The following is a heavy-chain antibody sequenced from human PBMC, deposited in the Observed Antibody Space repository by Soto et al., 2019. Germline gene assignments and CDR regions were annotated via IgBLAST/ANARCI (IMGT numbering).Heavy chain of an antibody. D-gene: IGHD6-19*01. V-gene: IGHV3-23*01. CDR3: AKDKGIKRRLSSGWFD. CDR2: ISGSGGST. J-gene: IGHJ4*02. CDR1: GFTFSSYA. Sequence: PGGSLRLSCAASGFTFSSYAMSWVRQAPGKGLEWVSAISGSGGSTYYADSVKGRFTISRDNSKNTLYLQMNSLRAEDTAVYYCAKDKGIKRRLSSGWFDWGQGTLVTVSS.